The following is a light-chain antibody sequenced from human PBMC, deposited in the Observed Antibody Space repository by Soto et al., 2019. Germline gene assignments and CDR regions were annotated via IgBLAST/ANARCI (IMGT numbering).Light chain of an antibody. Sequence: AALSLRTSQSVGINLAWYQQKPGQAPRLLIYDASTRANGIPARFSGSVSGTEFTLTVRSLQYEDFEVYSCQQYNNWHPINFGQGTRLEIK. CDR3: QQYNNWHPIN. CDR1: QSVGIN. V-gene: IGKV3-15*01. J-gene: IGKJ5*01. CDR2: DAS.